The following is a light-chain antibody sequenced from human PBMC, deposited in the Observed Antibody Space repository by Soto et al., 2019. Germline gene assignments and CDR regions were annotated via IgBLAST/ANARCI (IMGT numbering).Light chain of an antibody. CDR3: SSWDDSLDGPV. CDR1: YSNIGSNF. V-gene: IGLV1-44*01. J-gene: IGLJ2*01. Sequence: QSVLTQPPSASATPGQTVTISCSGRYSNIGSNFVSWYQRLPGTAPKLLIYSINQRPSGVPDRFSGSKSGTSASLTISGLQIEDESDYFCSSWDDSLDGPVFGRGTKLTVL. CDR2: SIN.